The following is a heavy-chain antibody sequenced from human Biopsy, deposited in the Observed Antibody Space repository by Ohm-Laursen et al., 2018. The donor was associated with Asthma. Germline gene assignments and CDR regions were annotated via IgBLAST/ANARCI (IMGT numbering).Heavy chain of an antibody. CDR1: GGYMRSGNYY. D-gene: IGHD7-27*01. CDR2: ISYTGSA. CDR3: ARHWDWGSFFDY. V-gene: IGHV4-39*01. Sequence: SETLSLTCRLSSGSGGYMRSGNYYWGWIRQPPGKGLEWMGSISYTGSAYHNPSLKSRVTTSVDTSKNHFSLRLSFVTAADTAVYYCARHWDWGSFFDYWGQGTPVTVSS. J-gene: IGHJ4*02.